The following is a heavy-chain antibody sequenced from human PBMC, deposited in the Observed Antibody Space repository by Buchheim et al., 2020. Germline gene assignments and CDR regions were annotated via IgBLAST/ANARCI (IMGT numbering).Heavy chain of an antibody. CDR2: ILYNGNP. Sequence: QLQLQESGPGLVKPSETLSLTCSVSGDSITSSSHYWGWIRQPPGKGLEWIGNILYNGNPYSSPSLRSRVAVIADTSKNQVSLMLNSVTAADTAVYYCATQRRDGYNFWDYWGQGIL. CDR3: ATQRRDGYNFWDY. J-gene: IGHJ4*02. V-gene: IGHV4-39*01. D-gene: IGHD5-24*01. CDR1: GDSITSSSHY.